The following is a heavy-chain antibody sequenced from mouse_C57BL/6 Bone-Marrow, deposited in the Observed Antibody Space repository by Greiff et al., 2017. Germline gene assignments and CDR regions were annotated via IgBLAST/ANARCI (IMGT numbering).Heavy chain of an antibody. J-gene: IGHJ1*03. Sequence: EVKLVESGGDLVKPGGSLKLSCAASGFTFSSYGMSWVRQTPDKRLEWVATISSGGSYTYYPDSVKWRFTISRDNAKNTLYLQMSSLKSEDTAMYYCARHAPHYGSRPYWYFDVWGTGTTVTVSS. D-gene: IGHD1-1*01. CDR2: ISSGGSYT. CDR3: ARHAPHYGSRPYWYFDV. V-gene: IGHV5-6*01. CDR1: GFTFSSYG.